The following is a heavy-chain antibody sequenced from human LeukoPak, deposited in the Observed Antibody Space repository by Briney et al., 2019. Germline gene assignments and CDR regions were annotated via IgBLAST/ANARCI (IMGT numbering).Heavy chain of an antibody. V-gene: IGHV4-39*07. CDR2: IYYSGST. CDR3: ARGPTLDSWSGYPTHHFDY. Sequence: SETLSLTCTVSGGSISSSSYYWGWIRQPPGKGLEWIGSIYYSGSTYYNPSLKSRVTISVDTSKNQFSLKLSSVTAADTAVYYCARGPTLDSWSGYPTHHFDYWGQGTLVTVSS. CDR1: GGSISSSSYY. J-gene: IGHJ4*02. D-gene: IGHD3-3*01.